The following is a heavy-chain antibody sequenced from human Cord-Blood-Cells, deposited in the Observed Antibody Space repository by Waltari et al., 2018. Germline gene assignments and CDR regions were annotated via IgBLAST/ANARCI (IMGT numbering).Heavy chain of an antibody. CDR3: AADRGGSYGPDAFDI. V-gene: IGHV1-58*01. J-gene: IGHJ3*02. Sequence: QMQLVQSGPEVKKPGTSVKVSCKASGFTFTSSAVQWVRQARGQRLEWIGWIVVGSGNTNDAQKFQERVTITRDMSTSTAYMELSSLRSEDTAVYYCAADRGGSYGPDAFDIWGQGTMVTVSS. D-gene: IGHD1-26*01. CDR1: GFTFTSSA. CDR2: IVVGSGNT.